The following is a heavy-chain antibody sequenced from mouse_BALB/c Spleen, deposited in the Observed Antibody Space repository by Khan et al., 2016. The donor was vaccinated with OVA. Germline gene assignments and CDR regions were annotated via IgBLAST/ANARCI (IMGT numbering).Heavy chain of an antibody. J-gene: IGHJ3*01. V-gene: IGHV1-77*01. D-gene: IGHD1-2*01. CDR1: GYTFTDYY. CDR3: ARRNYFGYTFAY. CDR2: ISPGSGDT. Sequence: QVQLQQPGAELARPGASVKLSYKASGYTFTDYYINWVKQRTGQGLEWIGEISPGSGDTYYNERFKGKATLTADKSSSTAYMQLSSLTSEASAVYFCARRNYFGYTFAYWGQGTLVTVSA.